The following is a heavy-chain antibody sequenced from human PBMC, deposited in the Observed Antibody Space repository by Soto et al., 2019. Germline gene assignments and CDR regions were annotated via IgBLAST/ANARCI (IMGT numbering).Heavy chain of an antibody. Sequence: EVQLVESGGNLVQPGGSLRLSCAASGFRFSIYSMNWVRQAPGEGLEWSAYITSDTKTIKYADSVKGRFTISRDNGKNSVYLHMNSLRDEDTAVYYCARSVEGHFDYWGQGTVVTVSA. CDR3: ARSVEGHFDY. V-gene: IGHV3-48*02. CDR2: ITSDTKTI. CDR1: GFRFSIYS. J-gene: IGHJ4*02. D-gene: IGHD6-19*01.